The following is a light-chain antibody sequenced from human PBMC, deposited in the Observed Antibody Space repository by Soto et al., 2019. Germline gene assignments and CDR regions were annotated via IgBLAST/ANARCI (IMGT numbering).Light chain of an antibody. J-gene: IGKJ4*01. CDR2: GAS. V-gene: IGKV3-20*01. CDR1: QSVSSSY. CDR3: QQYGSSPQLN. Sequence: EIVLTQSPGTLSLSPGERATLSCRASQSVSSSYLAWYQQKPGQAPRLLIYGASSRATGIPDRFSGSGSGTDFTLTISRLEPEDFAVYYCQQYGSSPQLNSGGGTKVHIK.